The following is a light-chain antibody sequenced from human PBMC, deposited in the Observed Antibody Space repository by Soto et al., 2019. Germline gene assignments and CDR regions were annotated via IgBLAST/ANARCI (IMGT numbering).Light chain of an antibody. CDR1: QSVNSY. V-gene: IGKV3-11*01. CDR3: QQRSSWPRIT. Sequence: ETVLTQSPGTLSLSPGERATLSCRASQSVNSYLAWYQQKPGQAPRLLIYGASNRATGIPARFSGSGSGTDFTLTISSLEPEDFAIYYCQQRSSWPRITFGQGTRLE. CDR2: GAS. J-gene: IGKJ5*01.